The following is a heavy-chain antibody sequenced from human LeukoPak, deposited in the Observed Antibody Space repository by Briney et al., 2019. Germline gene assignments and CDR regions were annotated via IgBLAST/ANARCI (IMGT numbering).Heavy chain of an antibody. CDR1: GGSISSSSYY. Sequence: SETLSLTCTVSGGSISSSSYYWGWIRQPPGKGLEWIGSIYYSGSTYYNPSLKSRVTISVDTSKNQFSLKLSSVTAADTAVYYCARQVYCSSTSCYGHPPPYFDYWGQGTLVTVSS. J-gene: IGHJ4*02. V-gene: IGHV4-39*01. CDR3: ARQVYCSSTSCYGHPPPYFDY. CDR2: IYYSGST. D-gene: IGHD2-2*01.